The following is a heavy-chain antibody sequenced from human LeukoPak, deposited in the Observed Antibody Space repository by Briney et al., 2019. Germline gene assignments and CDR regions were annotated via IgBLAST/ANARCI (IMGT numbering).Heavy chain of an antibody. D-gene: IGHD6-6*01. CDR3: ATYSSSSKHYFDH. J-gene: IGHJ4*02. CDR2: IYHTGST. CDR1: GGSISSDEYY. V-gene: IGHV4-30-2*01. Sequence: SQTLSLTCTVSGGSISSDEYYWTWIRQPPGEGLEWIGYIYHTGSTYYNPSLKSRVTISVDKSKSQFSLKLTSVIAADTAVYYCATYSSSSKHYFDHWGQGTLVTVSS.